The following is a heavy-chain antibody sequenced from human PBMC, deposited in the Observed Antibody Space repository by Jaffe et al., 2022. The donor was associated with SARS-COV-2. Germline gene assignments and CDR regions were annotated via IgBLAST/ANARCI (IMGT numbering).Heavy chain of an antibody. CDR2: IYYSGST. J-gene: IGHJ5*02. D-gene: IGHD5-12*01. CDR3: ARGWVEMATIEHGNWFDP. CDR1: GGSISSSSYY. Sequence: QLQLQESGPGLVKPSETLSLTCTVSGGSISSSSYYWGWIRQPPGKGLEWIGSIYYSGSTYYNPSLKSRVTISVDTSKNQFSLKLSSVTAADTAVYYCARGWVEMATIEHGNWFDPWGQGTLVTVSS. V-gene: IGHV4-39*01.